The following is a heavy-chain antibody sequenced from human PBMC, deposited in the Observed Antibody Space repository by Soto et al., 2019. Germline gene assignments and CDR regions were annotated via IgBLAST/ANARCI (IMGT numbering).Heavy chain of an antibody. CDR2: ISSSSSTI. CDR1: GCTFSSYS. CDR3: ARVGQEDILVWVTRYYYMDV. J-gene: IGHJ6*03. D-gene: IGHD2-2*01. Sequence: GALRLSCAASGCTFSSYSMNWVRQAPGKGLEWVSYISSSSSTIYYADSVKGRFTISRDNAKNSLYLQMNSLRAEDTAVYYCARVGQEDILVWVTRYYYMDVWGKRTTVPVSS. V-gene: IGHV3-48*01.